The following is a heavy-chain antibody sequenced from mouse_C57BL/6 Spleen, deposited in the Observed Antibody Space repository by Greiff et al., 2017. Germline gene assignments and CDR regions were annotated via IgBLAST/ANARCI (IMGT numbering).Heavy chain of an antibody. CDR3: ARWVALRGHYWDY. Sequence: VQLKQSGAELVKPGASVKLSCTASGFNIKDYYMHWVKQRPEQGLEWIGRIDPEDGDTKYAPKFQGKATITADTSSNTAYLQLSSLTSEDTAVYSCARWVALRGHYWDYWGQGTTLTVSS. V-gene: IGHV14-2*01. CDR2: IDPEDGDT. CDR1: GFNIKDYY. J-gene: IGHJ2*01.